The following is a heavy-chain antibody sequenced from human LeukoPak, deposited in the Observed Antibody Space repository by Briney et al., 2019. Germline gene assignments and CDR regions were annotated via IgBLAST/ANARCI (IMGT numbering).Heavy chain of an antibody. V-gene: IGHV3-9*01. J-gene: IGHJ4*02. CDR2: ISWNSGSI. CDR3: ARGELGYCSGGSCYDVVSYFDY. Sequence: GGSLRLTCAASGFTFDDYAMHWVRQAPGKGLEWVSGISWNSGSIGYADSVKGRFTISRDNAKNSLYLQMNSLRAEDTALYYCARGELGYCSGGSCYDVVSYFDYWGQGTLVTVSS. CDR1: GFTFDDYA. D-gene: IGHD2-15*01.